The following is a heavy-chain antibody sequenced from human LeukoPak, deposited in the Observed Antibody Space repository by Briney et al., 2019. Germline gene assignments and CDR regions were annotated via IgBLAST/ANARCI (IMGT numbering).Heavy chain of an antibody. Sequence: GGSLRLSCAASGFTVSSNYMSWVRQAPGKGLEWVSVIYSGGSTFYADSVKGRFTISRDNSKNTLYLQMNGLRAEDTAVYYCARVRRRYSGYDRSGLFDYWGQGTLVTVSS. CDR3: ARVRRRYSGYDRSGLFDY. D-gene: IGHD5-12*01. CDR1: GFTVSSNY. V-gene: IGHV3-53*01. J-gene: IGHJ4*02. CDR2: IYSGGST.